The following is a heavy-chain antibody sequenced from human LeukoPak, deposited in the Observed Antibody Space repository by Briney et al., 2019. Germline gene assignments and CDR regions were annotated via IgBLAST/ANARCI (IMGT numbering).Heavy chain of an antibody. J-gene: IGHJ4*02. CDR2: MSYDGNIS. V-gene: IGHV3-30*04. Sequence: GGSLRLSCAASGFTFKRYAMPWVRQAPGKGLEWLTIMSYDGNISYYADSVKGRFTISRDNSNDTLYLQMNSLRADDTAIYYCTRGRSVYGSGSYSAYWGQGTLVTVSS. D-gene: IGHD3-10*01. CDR3: TRGRSVYGSGSYSAY. CDR1: GFTFKRYA.